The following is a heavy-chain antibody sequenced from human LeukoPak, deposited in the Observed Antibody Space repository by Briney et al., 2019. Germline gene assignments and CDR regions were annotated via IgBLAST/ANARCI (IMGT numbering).Heavy chain of an antibody. Sequence: GGSLRLSCAASGFTLNNYAMNWVRQAPGKGLEWVSHISNSGANIYYADSVKGRFTISRDNSKNTLYLQIKSLRAEDTAVYYCARAFYGYSYVSHWGQGTLVTVSS. D-gene: IGHD5-18*01. CDR3: ARAFYGYSYVSH. V-gene: IGHV3-23*01. J-gene: IGHJ4*02. CDR2: ISNSGANI. CDR1: GFTLNNYA.